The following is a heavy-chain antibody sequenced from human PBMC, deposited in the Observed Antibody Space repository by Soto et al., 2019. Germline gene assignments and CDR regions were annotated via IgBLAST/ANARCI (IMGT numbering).Heavy chain of an antibody. V-gene: IGHV3-49*03. CDR1: GFTFGDYA. J-gene: IGHJ4*02. CDR2: IRSKAYGGTT. Sequence: GGSLRLSCTASGFTFGDYAMSWFRQAPGKGLEWVGFIRSKAYGGTTEYAASVKGRFTISRDDSKSIAYLQMNSLKTEDTAVYYCTRANYYASSGYYLAPFWGQGTLVTVSS. CDR3: TRANYYASSGYYLAPF. D-gene: IGHD3-22*01.